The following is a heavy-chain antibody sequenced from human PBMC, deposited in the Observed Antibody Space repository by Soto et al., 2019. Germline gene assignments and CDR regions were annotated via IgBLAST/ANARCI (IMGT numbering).Heavy chain of an antibody. J-gene: IGHJ6*02. V-gene: IGHV1-69*12. CDR1: GGTFSSYA. Sequence: QVQLVQSGAEVKKPGSSVKVSCKASGGTFSSYAISWVRQAPGQGLEWMGGIIPIFGTANYAQKFQGRVTSTADESTSTAYMELRSLRSEDTAVYYCAREYGDYGVEYYGMDVWGQGTTVTVSS. D-gene: IGHD4-17*01. CDR3: AREYGDYGVEYYGMDV. CDR2: IIPIFGTA.